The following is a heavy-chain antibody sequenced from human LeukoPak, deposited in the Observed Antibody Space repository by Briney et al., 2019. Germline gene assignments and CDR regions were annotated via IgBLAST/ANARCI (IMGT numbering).Heavy chain of an antibody. V-gene: IGHV1-2*02. CDR1: GYTFTGYY. J-gene: IGHJ4*02. CDR2: INPNSGGT. D-gene: IGHD6-6*01. Sequence: ASVKVSCKASGYTFTGYYMHWVRQAPGHGLEWMGWINPNSGGTNYAQKFQDRVTMTRDTSISTACMELSRPRSDDPAVYYCARAFPSIAARPGAVDDWGQRTPVTASS. CDR3: ARAFPSIAARPGAVDD.